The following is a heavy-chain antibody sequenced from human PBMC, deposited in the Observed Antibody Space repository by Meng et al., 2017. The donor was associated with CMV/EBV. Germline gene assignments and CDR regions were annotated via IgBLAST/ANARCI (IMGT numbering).Heavy chain of an antibody. CDR3: ARSMVVAGDWFDP. J-gene: IGHJ5*02. Sequence: QVQLQDSGPGRVKPSETLSLTCTVSGVSISSYYWSWIRQPAGKGLECIGRIYTSGSTNYNPSLKSRVTMSVDSSKNQFSLKLSFVTAADTAVYYCARSMVVAGDWFDPWGQGTLVTVSS. CDR1: GVSISSYY. CDR2: IYTSGST. V-gene: IGHV4-4*07. D-gene: IGHD2-15*01.